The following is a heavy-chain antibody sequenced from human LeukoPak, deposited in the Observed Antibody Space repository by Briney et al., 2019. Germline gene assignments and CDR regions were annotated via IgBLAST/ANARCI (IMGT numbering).Heavy chain of an antibody. J-gene: IGHJ4*02. CDR1: GGSFSGYY. D-gene: IGHD6-13*01. CDR3: ARGLGSSSLPGYYFDY. CDR2: INHSGST. Sequence: SETLSLTCAVYGGSFSGYYWSWIRQPPGKGLEWIGEINHSGSTNYNPSLKSRVTISVDTSKNQFSLKLSSVTAADTAVYYCARGLGSSSLPGYYFDYWGQGTLVTVSS. V-gene: IGHV4-34*01.